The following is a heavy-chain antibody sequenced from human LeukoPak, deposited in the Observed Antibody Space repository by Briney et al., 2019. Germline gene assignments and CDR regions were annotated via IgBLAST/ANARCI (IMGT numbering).Heavy chain of an antibody. CDR2: IIPILGIA. Sequence: ASVKVSCKASGGTFSSYAISWVRQAPGQGLEWMGRIIPILGIANYAQKFQGRVTITADKSTSTAYMELSSLRSEDTAVYYCARDSSGWYLGGNFDYWGQGTLVTVSS. V-gene: IGHV1-69*04. CDR1: GGTFSSYA. J-gene: IGHJ4*02. CDR3: ARDSSGWYLGGNFDY. D-gene: IGHD6-19*01.